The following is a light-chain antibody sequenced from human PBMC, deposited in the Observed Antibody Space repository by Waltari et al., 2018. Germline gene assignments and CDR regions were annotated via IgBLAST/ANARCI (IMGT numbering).Light chain of an antibody. V-gene: IGKV4-1*01. Sequence: DIVMTQSPDSLAVSLGERATVNCKSSQTLFWSDNKRDYLAWYQQKPGQSPKLLLYWASSRESGVPERFSGGGSGTDFTLTISSLQPEDVAVYYCQQYYSTPYTFGQGTKVEAK. CDR2: WAS. CDR3: QQYYSTPYT. CDR1: QTLFWSDNKRDY. J-gene: IGKJ2*01.